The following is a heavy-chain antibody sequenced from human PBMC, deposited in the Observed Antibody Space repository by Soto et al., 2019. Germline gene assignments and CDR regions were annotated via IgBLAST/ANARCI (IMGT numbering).Heavy chain of an antibody. V-gene: IGHV3-21*01. CDR3: ASATDYDFWSGYYAPLGYYYGMDV. CDR2: ISSSSSYI. Sequence: LRLSCAASGFTFSSYSMNWVRQAPGKGLEWVSSISSSSSYIYYADSVKGRFTISRDNAKNSLYLQMNSLRAEDTAVYYCASATDYDFWSGYYAPLGYYYGMDVWGQGTTVTVSS. J-gene: IGHJ6*02. CDR1: GFTFSSYS. D-gene: IGHD3-3*01.